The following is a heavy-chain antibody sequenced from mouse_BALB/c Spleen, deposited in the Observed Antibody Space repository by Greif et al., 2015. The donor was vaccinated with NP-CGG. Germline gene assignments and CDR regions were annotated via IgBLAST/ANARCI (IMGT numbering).Heavy chain of an antibody. J-gene: IGHJ3*01. CDR1: GYTFTSYW. CDR2: INPSTGYT. CDR3: ARNSGSSYYAY. Sequence: QVQLKQSGAELAKPGASVKMSCKASGYTFTSYWMHWVKQRPGQGLEWIGYINPSTGYTEYNQKFKDKATLTADKSSSTAYMQLSSLTSEDSAVYYCARNSGSSYYAYWGQGTLVTVSA. D-gene: IGHD1-1*01. V-gene: IGHV1-7*01.